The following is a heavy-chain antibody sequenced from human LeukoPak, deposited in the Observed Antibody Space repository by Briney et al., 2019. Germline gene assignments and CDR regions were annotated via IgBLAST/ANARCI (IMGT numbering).Heavy chain of an antibody. J-gene: IGHJ4*02. D-gene: IGHD5-12*01. CDR3: ARRGYSGYDSPLGY. CDR1: GYSFTSYW. V-gene: IGHV5-51*01. CDR2: IYPGDSDT. Sequence: RGESLKISCKGSGYSFTSYWIAWVRQMPGKGLEWMGIIYPGDSDTRYSPSFQGQVTISADKSIAYLQWGSLKASDTAMYYCARRGYSGYDSPLGYWGQGTLVTVS.